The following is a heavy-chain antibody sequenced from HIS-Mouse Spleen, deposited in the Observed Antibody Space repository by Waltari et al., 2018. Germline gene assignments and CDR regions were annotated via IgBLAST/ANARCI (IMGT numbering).Heavy chain of an antibody. CDR1: GGSISSISYY. Sequence: QLQLQESGPGLVKPSETLSLTCTVSGGSISSISYYWGWIRQHPGKGLEWTGSIYYSGSTYYNPSLKSRVTISVDTSKNQFSLKLSSVTAADTAVYYCAREIPYSSSWYDWYFDLWGRGTLVTVSS. CDR3: AREIPYSSSWYDWYFDL. D-gene: IGHD6-13*01. CDR2: IYYSGST. V-gene: IGHV4-39*07. J-gene: IGHJ2*01.